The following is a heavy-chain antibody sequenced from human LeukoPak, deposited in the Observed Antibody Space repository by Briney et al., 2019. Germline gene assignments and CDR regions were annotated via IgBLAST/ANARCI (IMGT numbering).Heavy chain of an antibody. D-gene: IGHD3-3*01. J-gene: IGHJ4*02. Sequence: ASVKVSCKASGYTFTSYGISWVRQAPGQGLEWMGWISAYNGNTNYAQKLQGRVTMTTDTSTSTAYMELRSLKSDDTAVYYCARDVWSLIQVGGDYDYCGQGTLVTVSS. CDR2: ISAYNGNT. V-gene: IGHV1-18*01. CDR3: ARDVWSLIQVGGDYDY. CDR1: GYTFTSYG.